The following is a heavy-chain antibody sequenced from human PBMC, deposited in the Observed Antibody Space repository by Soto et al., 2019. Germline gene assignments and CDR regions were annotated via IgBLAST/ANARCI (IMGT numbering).Heavy chain of an antibody. CDR3: ARDSIAAAGTDY. CDR1: GCTFSSYT. CDR2: IIPLFGTT. V-gene: IGHV1-69*13. J-gene: IGHJ4*02. D-gene: IGHD6-13*01. Sequence: AVKVSCKASGCTFSSYTIAWVRQAPGQGLEWMGEIIPLFGTTNYVEKFQGRLTITADASTSTAYMELSSLRSEDTAMYYCARDSIAAAGTDYWGQGTLVTVSS.